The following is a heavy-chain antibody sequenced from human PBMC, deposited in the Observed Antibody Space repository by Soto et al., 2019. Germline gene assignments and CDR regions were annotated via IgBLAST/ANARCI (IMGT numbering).Heavy chain of an antibody. V-gene: IGHV2-5*02. J-gene: IGHJ4*02. CDR1: GFSLSTSGVG. CDR3: APGASGYDFGS. Sequence: QITLKESGPTLVKPTQTLTLTCSFSGFSLSTSGVGVGWIRQPPGKALEWLALIYWDDDKRYSPSLKSRLTLRKHTSKNPVVITMTNMDPVDTATSYCAPGASGYDFGSWGQGTLVTVSS. D-gene: IGHD5-12*01. CDR2: IYWDDDK.